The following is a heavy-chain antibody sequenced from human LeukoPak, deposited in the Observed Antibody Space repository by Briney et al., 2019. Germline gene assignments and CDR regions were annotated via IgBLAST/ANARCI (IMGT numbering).Heavy chain of an antibody. V-gene: IGHV3-13*01. Sequence: GGSLRLSCAASGLSFSSYDMHWVRQATGKGLEWVSAIGTKGDTYYSDSVRGRFTISRENSKNTLYLQMNSLRAEDTAVYYCAKDPFGLFDYWGQGTLVTVSS. J-gene: IGHJ4*02. CDR2: IGTKGDT. CDR1: GLSFSSYD. D-gene: IGHD3-10*01. CDR3: AKDPFGLFDY.